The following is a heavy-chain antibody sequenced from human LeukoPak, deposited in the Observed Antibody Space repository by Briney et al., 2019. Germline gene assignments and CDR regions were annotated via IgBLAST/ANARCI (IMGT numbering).Heavy chain of an antibody. Sequence: ASVKVSCKASGGTFSSYAISWVRQAPGQGLEWMGGIIPIFGTANYAQKFQGRVTITTDESTSTAYMELSSLRSEDTAVYYCATPAVGYYYYYMHVWGKGTMVSVSS. J-gene: IGHJ6*03. CDR2: IIPIFGTA. CDR1: GGTFSSYA. D-gene: IGHD1-26*01. CDR3: ATPAVGYYYYYMHV. V-gene: IGHV1-69*05.